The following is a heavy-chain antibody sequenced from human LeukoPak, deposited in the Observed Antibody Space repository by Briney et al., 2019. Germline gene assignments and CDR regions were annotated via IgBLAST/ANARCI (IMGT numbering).Heavy chain of an antibody. CDR1: GFSFSTYD. CDR3: TRELRGIASHYHGMDV. Sequence: GGSLRLSSVASGFSFSTYDMYWVRQAAGRGLEWVSALGTNGDSYYLGSVKGRFTISRDDGKNSLYLQMNSLGVEDTAVYYCTRELRGIASHYHGMDVWGQGTTVTVSS. J-gene: IGHJ6*02. V-gene: IGHV3-13*01. D-gene: IGHD6-6*01. CDR2: LGTNGDS.